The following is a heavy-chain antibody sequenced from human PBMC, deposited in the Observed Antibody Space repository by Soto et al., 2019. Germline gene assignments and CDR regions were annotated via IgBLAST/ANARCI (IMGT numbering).Heavy chain of an antibody. V-gene: IGHV3-33*06. CDR3: AKGNDYGDY. CDR1: GFTFSSYG. Sequence: QVQLVESGGGVVQPGRSLRLSCAASGFTFSSYGMHWVRQAPGKGLEWVSIIWYDGSSKYYADSVKGRFTISRDNSKNTLYLQMNSLRAEDTAVYYCAKGNDYGDYWGQGTLVTVSS. J-gene: IGHJ4*02. CDR2: IWYDGSSK.